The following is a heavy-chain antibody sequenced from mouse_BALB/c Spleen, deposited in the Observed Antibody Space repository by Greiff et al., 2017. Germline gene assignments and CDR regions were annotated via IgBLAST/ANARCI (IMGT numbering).Heavy chain of an antibody. CDR2: ISSGSSTI. J-gene: IGHJ2*01. D-gene: IGHD1-1*01. Sequence: EVQVVESGGGLVQPGGSRKLSCAASGFTFSSFGMHWVRQAPEKGLEWVAYISSGSSTIYYADTVKGRFTISRDNPKNTLFLQMTSLRSEDTAMYYCARHGSSLYYFDYWGQGTTLTVSS. CDR3: ARHGSSLYYFDY. V-gene: IGHV5-17*02. CDR1: GFTFSSFG.